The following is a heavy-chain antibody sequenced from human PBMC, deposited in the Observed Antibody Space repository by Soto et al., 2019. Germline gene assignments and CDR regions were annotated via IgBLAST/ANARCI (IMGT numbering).Heavy chain of an antibody. CDR2: TSSHGATV. CDR3: ARHVDTSMVSRGFDP. D-gene: IGHD5-18*01. V-gene: IGHV3-48*02. Sequence: EEQLVESGGGLVQPGGSLRLSCGASGFTFSIYSMHWVRQAPGKGLEWVSYTSSHGATVSYADSVKGRFTISRDDAKNSLYLQMNSLRDEETAVYYCARHVDTSMVSRGFDPWGRGTLVTVTS. CDR1: GFTFSIYS. J-gene: IGHJ5*02.